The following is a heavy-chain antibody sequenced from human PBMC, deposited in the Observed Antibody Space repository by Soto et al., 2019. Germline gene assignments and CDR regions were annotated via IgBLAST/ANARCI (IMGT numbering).Heavy chain of an antibody. V-gene: IGHV4-4*02. Sequence: PSETLSLTCAVSGGSISSSNWWSWVRQPPGKGLEWIGEIYHSGSTNYNPSLKSRVTISVDKSKNQFSLKLSSVTAADTAVYYCARDRAITIFGVAIPFDYWGQGTLVTVSS. CDR2: IYHSGST. D-gene: IGHD3-3*01. CDR3: ARDRAITIFGVAIPFDY. CDR1: GGSISSSNW. J-gene: IGHJ4*02.